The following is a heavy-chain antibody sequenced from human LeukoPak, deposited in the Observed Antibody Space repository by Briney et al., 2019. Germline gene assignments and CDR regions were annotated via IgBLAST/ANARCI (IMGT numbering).Heavy chain of an antibody. D-gene: IGHD5-24*01. CDR3: ARDLAPRSFDY. CDR1: GFTFSDYY. CDR2: ISSIST. J-gene: IGHJ4*02. V-gene: IGHV3-11*06. Sequence: GGSLRLSCAASGFTFSDYYMNWIRQAPGKRLEWVSSISSISTYTAYADSLRGRFTISRDNSNNSLYLQMDSLRVEDAAVYYCARDLAPRSFDYWGQGTLVTVSS.